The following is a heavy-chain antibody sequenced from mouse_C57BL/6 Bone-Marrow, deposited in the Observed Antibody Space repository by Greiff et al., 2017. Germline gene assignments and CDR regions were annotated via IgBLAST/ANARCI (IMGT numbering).Heavy chain of an antibody. CDR1: GYTFTSYG. J-gene: IGHJ3*01. CDR2: IYPRSGNT. V-gene: IGHV1-81*01. Sequence: QVQLQQSGAELARPGASVKLSCKASGYTFTSYGISWVKQRTGQGLEWIGEIYPRSGNTYYNEKFKGKATLTADKSSSTAYMELRSLTSEDSAVYFCARLRYDYDVAYWGQGNRVTVSA. D-gene: IGHD2-4*01. CDR3: ARLRYDYDVAY.